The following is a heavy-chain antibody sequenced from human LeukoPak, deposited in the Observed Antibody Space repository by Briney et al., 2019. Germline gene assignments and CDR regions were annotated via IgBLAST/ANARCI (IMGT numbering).Heavy chain of an antibody. Sequence: PSETLSLTCTVSGGSISSYYWSWIRQPPGKGLEWIGYIYYSGSTNYNPSLRSRVTISVDTSKNQFSLKLSSVTAADTAVYYCARHLGGWARDRSGDAFDIWGQGTMVTVSS. CDR1: GGSISSYY. V-gene: IGHV4-59*08. CDR2: IYYSGST. J-gene: IGHJ3*02. D-gene: IGHD1-26*01. CDR3: ARHLGGWARDRSGDAFDI.